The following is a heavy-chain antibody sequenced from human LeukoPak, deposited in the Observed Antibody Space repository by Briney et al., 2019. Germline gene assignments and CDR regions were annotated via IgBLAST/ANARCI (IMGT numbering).Heavy chain of an antibody. D-gene: IGHD3-10*01. CDR2: IKQDGSEK. CDR1: GFTFSSYW. J-gene: IGHJ4*02. V-gene: IGHV3-7*03. CDR3: ARNYYGVPYYFDY. Sequence: GGSLRLSCAASGFTFSSYWMSWVRQAPGKGLEWVANIKQDGSEKYYVDSVKGRFTISRDNAKNSLYLQMNSLRAEDTAAYYCARNYYGVPYYFDYWGQGTLVTVSS.